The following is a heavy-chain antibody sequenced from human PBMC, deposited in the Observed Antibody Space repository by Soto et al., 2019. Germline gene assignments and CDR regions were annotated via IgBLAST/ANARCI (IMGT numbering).Heavy chain of an antibody. D-gene: IGHD3-16*02. CDR1: GASIGRGGYY. J-gene: IGHJ6*02. CDR3: ARDYRASYPAYYYYGMDV. CDR2: IYYST. V-gene: IGHV4-31*03. Sequence: SETLSLTCTVSGASIGRGGYYWSWIRQHPGKGLEWIGYIYYSTYYNPSLKSRVTISVDTSKNQFSLKLSSVTAADTAVYYCARDYRASYPAYYYYGMDVWGQGTTVTVSS.